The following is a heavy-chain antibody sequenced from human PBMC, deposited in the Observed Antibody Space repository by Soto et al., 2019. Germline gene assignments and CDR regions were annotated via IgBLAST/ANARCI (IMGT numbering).Heavy chain of an antibody. Sequence: SETLSLTCTVSGGSVSSGSYYWGWIRQPPGKGLEWIGSIYYSGNTYYNPSLKSRVTISIDTSKNQFPLKLSSVTAADTAMYYCAKHVGGYYYYLDVWGKGTTVTVSS. J-gene: IGHJ6*03. CDR2: IYYSGNT. CDR1: GGSVSSGSYY. V-gene: IGHV4-39*01. D-gene: IGHD2-15*01. CDR3: AKHVGGYYYYLDV.